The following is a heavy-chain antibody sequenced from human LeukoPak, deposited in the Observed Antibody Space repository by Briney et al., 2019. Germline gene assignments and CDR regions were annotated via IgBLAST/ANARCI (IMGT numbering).Heavy chain of an antibody. CDR1: GYTFTSYD. J-gene: IGHJ4*02. V-gene: IGHV1-8*02. CDR3: ARMESGYDILTGYFDY. D-gene: IGHD3-9*01. Sequence: ASVKVSCKASGYTFTSYDINWVRQATGQGLEWMGWMNPNSGNTGYAQKFQGRVTMTRDTSTSTVYMELSSLRSEDTAVYYCARMESGYDILTGYFDYWGQGTLVTVSS. CDR2: MNPNSGNT.